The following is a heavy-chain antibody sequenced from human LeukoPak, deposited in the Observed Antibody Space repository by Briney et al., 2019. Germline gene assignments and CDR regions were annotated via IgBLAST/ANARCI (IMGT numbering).Heavy chain of an antibody. D-gene: IGHD5-18*01. J-gene: IGHJ4*02. CDR1: GFTFGSYW. CDR2: IKQDGSEK. V-gene: IGHV3-7*01. Sequence: GGSLRLSCAASGFTFGSYWMSWVRQAPGKGLEWVANIKQDGSEKYYVDSVKGRFTISRDNAKNSLYLQMNSLRAEDTTVYYCARAQPGYSYGYDYWGQGTLVTVSS. CDR3: ARAQPGYSYGYDY.